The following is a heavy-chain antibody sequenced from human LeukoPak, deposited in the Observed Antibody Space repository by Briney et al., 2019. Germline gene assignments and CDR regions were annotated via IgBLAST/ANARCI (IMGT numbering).Heavy chain of an antibody. CDR3: ARDRLELGYYYGMDV. J-gene: IGHJ6*02. Sequence: PWASVKVSCKASGYTFSSYAIHWVRQAPGQRLEWMGWINAGNGNTKYSQKLQGRVTITRDTSASTAYMELSSLTSEDTAVYYCARDRLELGYYYGMDVWGQGTTVTVSS. V-gene: IGHV1-3*01. CDR1: GYTFSSYA. D-gene: IGHD1-7*01. CDR2: INAGNGNT.